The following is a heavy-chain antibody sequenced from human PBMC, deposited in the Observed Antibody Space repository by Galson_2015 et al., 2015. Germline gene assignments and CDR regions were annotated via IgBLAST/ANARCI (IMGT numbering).Heavy chain of an antibody. V-gene: IGHV3-30-3*01. CDR3: ARGHDVTYYYYGMDV. CDR1: GFTFSSYA. J-gene: IGHJ6*02. D-gene: IGHD3-10*01. CDR2: MSNDGRNK. Sequence: SLRLSCAASGFTFSSYAMHWVRRAPGKGLEWVAMMSNDGRNKNYADSVKGRITISRDNSKNTLYLQMNSLRAEDTAVYYCARGHDVTYYYYGMDVWGQGTTVTVSS.